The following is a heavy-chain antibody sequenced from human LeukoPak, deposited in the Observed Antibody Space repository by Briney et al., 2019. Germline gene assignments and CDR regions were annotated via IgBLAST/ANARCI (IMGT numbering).Heavy chain of an antibody. V-gene: IGHV3-30*04. Sequence: GRSLRLSCAASGFTFSSYAMHWVRQAPGKGLEWVAVISYDGSNKYYADSVEGRFTISRDNSKNTLYLQMNSLRAEDTAVYYCARGEGSGSYYKAFDYWGQGTLVTVSS. J-gene: IGHJ4*02. D-gene: IGHD3-10*01. CDR3: ARGEGSGSYYKAFDY. CDR2: ISYDGSNK. CDR1: GFTFSSYA.